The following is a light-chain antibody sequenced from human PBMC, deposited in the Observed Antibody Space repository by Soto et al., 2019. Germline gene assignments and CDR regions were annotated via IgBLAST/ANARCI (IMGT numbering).Light chain of an antibody. J-gene: IGKJ2*01. V-gene: IGKV1-39*01. CDR1: QSISSY. CDR2: AAS. CDR3: QQCFSTPS. Sequence: DLQMTQSPSSLSASVGDRVTITCRASQSISSYLNWYQQKPGKAPKLLIYAASSLQSGVPSRFSGSGSGTDFTLTISSLQPEDSATYYCQQCFSTPSFGQGTKLEIK.